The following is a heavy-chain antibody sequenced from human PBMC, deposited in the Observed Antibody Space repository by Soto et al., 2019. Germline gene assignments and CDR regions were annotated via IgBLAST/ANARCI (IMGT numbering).Heavy chain of an antibody. CDR2: INAGNGNT. J-gene: IGHJ2*01. D-gene: IGHD3-22*01. V-gene: IGHV1-3*01. Sequence: GASVKVSCKDSGYTFTSYAMHWVRQAPGQSLEWMGWINAGNGNTKYSQKFQGRVTITRDTSASTAYMELSSLRSEDTAVYYCARDLYHPSSGSIRYFDLWGRGTLVTVSS. CDR1: GYTFTSYA. CDR3: ARDLYHPSSGSIRYFDL.